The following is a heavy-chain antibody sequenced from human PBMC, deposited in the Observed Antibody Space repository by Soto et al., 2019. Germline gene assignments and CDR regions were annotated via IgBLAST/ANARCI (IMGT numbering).Heavy chain of an antibody. CDR3: VRMASSGSLNWFDP. CDR1: QHTFSNYD. Sequence: QVQLVQSGAEVKKPGASVKVSCKASQHTFSNYDISWVRQATGQGLGWMGWMNPNSGNTGYALKFQGRVTMTRDASISTAYMELRSLGSDDTAVYYCVRMASSGSLNWFDPWGQGTLVTVSS. CDR2: MNPNSGNT. D-gene: IGHD3-22*01. J-gene: IGHJ5*02. V-gene: IGHV1-8*02.